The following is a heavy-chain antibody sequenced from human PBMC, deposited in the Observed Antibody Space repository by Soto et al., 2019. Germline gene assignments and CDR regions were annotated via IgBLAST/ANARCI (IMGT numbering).Heavy chain of an antibody. CDR2: IDPSDSYT. CDR1: GYSFTSYW. D-gene: IGHD6-6*01. J-gene: IGHJ6*02. V-gene: IGHV5-10-1*01. Sequence: GESLKISCNGSGYSFTSYWISWVRQMPGKGLEWMGRIDPSDSYTNYSPSFQGHVTISADKSISTAYLQWSSLKASDTAMYYCARARWEYSSSSGYYYYYGMDVWGQGTTVTVSS. CDR3: ARARWEYSSSSGYYYYYGMDV.